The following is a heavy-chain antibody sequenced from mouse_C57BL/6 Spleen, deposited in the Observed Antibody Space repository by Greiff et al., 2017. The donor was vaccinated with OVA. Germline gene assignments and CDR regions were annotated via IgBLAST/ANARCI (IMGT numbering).Heavy chain of an antibody. CDR2: INPGSGGT. Sequence: SGAELVRPGTSVKVSCKASGYAFTNYLIEWVKQRPGQGLEWIGVINPGSGGTNYNEKFKGKATLTADKSSSTAYMQLSSLTSEDSAVYFCARQGYSNHPWFAYWGQGTLVTVSA. CDR1: GYAFTNYL. V-gene: IGHV1-54*01. J-gene: IGHJ3*01. D-gene: IGHD2-5*01. CDR3: ARQGYSNHPWFAY.